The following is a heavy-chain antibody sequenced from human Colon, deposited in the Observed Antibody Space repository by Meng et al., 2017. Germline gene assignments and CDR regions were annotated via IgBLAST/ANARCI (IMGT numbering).Heavy chain of an antibody. CDR3: ATKRAGSCSGGSCSSGYFDY. J-gene: IGHJ4*02. CDR2: IFHSGTT. D-gene: IGHD2-15*01. CDR1: GFTFSNYW. Sequence: ESLKISCAASGFTFSNYWMSWVRQAPGTGLEWIGDIFHSGTTNYNPSLKSRVTISVDTSNNQFSLKLSSVTAADTAVYYCATKRAGSCSGGSCSSGYFDYWGQGTLVTVSS. V-gene: IGHV4-59*01.